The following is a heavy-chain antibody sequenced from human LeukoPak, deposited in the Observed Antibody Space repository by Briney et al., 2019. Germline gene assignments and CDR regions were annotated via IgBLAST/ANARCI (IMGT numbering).Heavy chain of an antibody. CDR1: GFTFSSYA. CDR2: ISGSGGST. D-gene: IGHD3-3*01. V-gene: IGHV3-23*01. Sequence: PGGSLRLSCAASGFTFSSYAMSWVRQPPGKGLEWVSAISGSGGSTYYADSVKGRFTISRDNSKNTLYLQMNSLRAEDTAVYYCAKDGAERITIFGVVITQTHFDYWGQGTLVTVSS. CDR3: AKDGAERITIFGVVITQTHFDY. J-gene: IGHJ4*02.